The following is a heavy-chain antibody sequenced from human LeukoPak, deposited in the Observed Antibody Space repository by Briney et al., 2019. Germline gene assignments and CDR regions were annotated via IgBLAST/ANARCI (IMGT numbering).Heavy chain of an antibody. J-gene: IGHJ4*02. V-gene: IGHV3-23*01. Sequence: GGSLRLSCAASGFTFSSYAMSWVRQAPGKGLEWVSAISGSGGSTYYADSVRGRFTISRDNSKNTLYLQMNSLRAEDTAIFYCAKDLVIAARPISPMDYWGQGTLVIVSS. CDR1: GFTFSSYA. D-gene: IGHD6-6*01. CDR2: ISGSGGST. CDR3: AKDLVIAARPISPMDY.